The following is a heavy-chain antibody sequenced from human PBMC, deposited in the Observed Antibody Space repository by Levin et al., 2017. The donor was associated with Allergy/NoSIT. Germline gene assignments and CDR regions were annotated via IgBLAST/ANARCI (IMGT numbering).Heavy chain of an antibody. CDR2: ISSTGSTI. Sequence: LSLTCAASGFTFSSYEMNWVRRAPGKGLEWVSYISSTGSTIYSADSVKGRFTISRENAKNSLYLHMNSLRAEDTAVYYCARRLGNVWSGYNYFDYWGQGTLVTVSS. V-gene: IGHV3-48*03. CDR3: ARRLGNVWSGYNYFDY. J-gene: IGHJ4*02. CDR1: GFTFSSYE. D-gene: IGHD3-3*01.